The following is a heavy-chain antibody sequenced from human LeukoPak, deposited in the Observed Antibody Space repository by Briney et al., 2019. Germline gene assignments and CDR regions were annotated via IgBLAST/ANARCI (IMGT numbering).Heavy chain of an antibody. CDR2: FDPEDGET. CDR3: ATRRPTGGGDAFDI. CDR1: GYTLTELS. J-gene: IGHJ3*02. D-gene: IGHD4-11*01. V-gene: IGHV1-24*01. Sequence: ASVKVSCKVSGYTLTELSMHWVRQAPGKGLEWMGGFDPEDGETIYAQKFQGRVTMTKDTSTDTAYMELSSLRSEDTAVYYCATRRPTGGGDAFDIWGQGTMVTVSS.